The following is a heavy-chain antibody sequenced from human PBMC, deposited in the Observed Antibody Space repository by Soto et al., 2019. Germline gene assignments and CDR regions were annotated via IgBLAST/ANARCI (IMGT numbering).Heavy chain of an antibody. CDR3: TSLYYGH. J-gene: IGHJ4*02. D-gene: IGHD3-16*02. Sequence: VGSLRLSCAAPEFTFTYAWMSWVRQAPGKGLEWVGRTKSKTDGGTTDYAAPVKGRFTISRDESQNTLYLQMNSLKTEDTAVYYCTSLYYGHWGQGTLVTVSS. CDR2: TKSKTDGGTT. CDR1: EFTFTYAW. V-gene: IGHV3-15*01.